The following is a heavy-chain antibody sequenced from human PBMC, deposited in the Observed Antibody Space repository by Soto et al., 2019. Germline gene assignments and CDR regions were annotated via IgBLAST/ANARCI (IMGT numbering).Heavy chain of an antibody. CDR3: VKDRDLSGSHSGY. J-gene: IGHJ4*02. Sequence: QVKLVQSGAEVKKPGASVKVSCKAFGYTFTSYGITWVRQAPGQGLEGMGWISTSHGYTSYAQKVQGRVTMTRDTATSTAYMELRSLRSDDTAVYYCVKDRDLSGSHSGYWGQGSLVTVSS. D-gene: IGHD1-26*01. CDR2: ISTSHGYT. CDR1: GYTFTSYG. V-gene: IGHV1-18*01.